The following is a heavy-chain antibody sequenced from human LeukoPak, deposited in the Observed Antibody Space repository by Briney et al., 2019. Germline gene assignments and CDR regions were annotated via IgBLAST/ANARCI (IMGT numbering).Heavy chain of an antibody. CDR3: ARFDYDIVTGGGMDV. CDR1: GFTFSSYW. Sequence: PGGSLRLSCAASGFTFSSYWMSWVRQAPGKGLEWVANIKQDGSKKYYVDSVKGRFTISRDNAKNSLYLQMNSLRAEDTAVYYCARFDYDIVTGGGMDVWGQGTTVTVSS. CDR2: IKQDGSKK. D-gene: IGHD3-9*01. V-gene: IGHV3-7*01. J-gene: IGHJ6*02.